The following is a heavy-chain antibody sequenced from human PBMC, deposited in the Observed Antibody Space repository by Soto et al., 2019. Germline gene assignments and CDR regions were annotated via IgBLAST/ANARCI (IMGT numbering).Heavy chain of an antibody. Sequence: SVHVSCTTSNYPFSSYGISWVRQAPGQGLEWMGWISVYNDITEHAQKLQGRVTTTTHTSTHTAYMELRSLRSDDTTLYYFAADSESDITVWEAGFDYWGQGTPVTVSS. CDR2: ISVYNDIT. CDR3: AADSESDITVWEAGFDY. J-gene: IGHJ4*02. D-gene: IGHD1-20*01. V-gene: IGHV1-18*01. CDR1: NYPFSSYG.